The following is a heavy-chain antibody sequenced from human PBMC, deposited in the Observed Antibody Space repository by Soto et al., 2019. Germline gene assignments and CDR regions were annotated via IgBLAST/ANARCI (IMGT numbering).Heavy chain of an antibody. CDR3: ARLGWEVSSVFFDY. CDR1: GDSVSSGTYY. J-gene: IGHJ4*01. CDR2: IYYSANT. V-gene: IGHV4-39*01. Sequence: SETLSLTCTVSGDSVSSGTYYWAWTRQTPGKGLEWIGTIYYSANTYYNPSLKSRVTISLDTSKNQFSLKLSSVTAADTAVYYCARLGWEVSSVFFDYWGQGILVTVSS. D-gene: IGHD1-26*01.